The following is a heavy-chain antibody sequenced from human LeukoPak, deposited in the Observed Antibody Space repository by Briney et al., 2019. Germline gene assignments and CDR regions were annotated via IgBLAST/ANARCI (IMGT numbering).Heavy chain of an antibody. J-gene: IGHJ5*02. CDR3: ARRNPWFDP. V-gene: IGHV3-23*01. Sequence: GGSLRLSCAASGFTFSSYGMSWVRQAPGKGLEWVSAISGSGGATYYADSVKGRFTISRDNSRNTLYLQMGSLRAEDTAVYYCARRNPWFDPWGQGTLVTVSS. CDR2: ISGSGGAT. CDR1: GFTFSSYG.